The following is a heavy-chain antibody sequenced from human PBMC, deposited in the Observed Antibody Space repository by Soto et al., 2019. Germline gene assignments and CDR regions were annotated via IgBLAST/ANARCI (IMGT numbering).Heavy chain of an antibody. CDR3: ARSYSGSRRYAFDI. V-gene: IGHV1-8*02. J-gene: IGHJ3*02. D-gene: IGHD5-12*01. CDR1: GGTFSSYT. Sequence: ASVKVSCKASGGTFSSYTISWVRQAPGQGLEWMGWMNPNSGNTGYAQKFQGRVTMTRNTSISTAYMELSSLRSEDTAVYYCARSYSGSRRYAFDIWGQGTMVTVSS. CDR2: MNPNSGNT.